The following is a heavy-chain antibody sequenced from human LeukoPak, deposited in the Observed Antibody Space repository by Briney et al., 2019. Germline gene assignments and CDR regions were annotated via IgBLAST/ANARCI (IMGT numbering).Heavy chain of an antibody. J-gene: IGHJ4*02. CDR2: ISSNGGST. CDR1: GFTFSSYS. CDR3: AKGRRPAAAVSFDY. D-gene: IGHD6-13*01. Sequence: GGSLRLSCAASGFTFSSYSMNWVRQAPGKGLEYVSAISSNGGSTYYANSVKGRFTISRDNARNSLYLQMNSLRTEDMALYYCAKGRRPAAAVSFDYWGQGALVIVSS. V-gene: IGHV3-64*01.